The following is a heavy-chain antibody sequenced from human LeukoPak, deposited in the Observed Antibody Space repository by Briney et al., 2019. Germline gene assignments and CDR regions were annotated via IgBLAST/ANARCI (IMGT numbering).Heavy chain of an antibody. Sequence: GRSLRLSCAASGFTFSSYAMSWVRQAPGKGLEWVSAISGSGGSTYYADSVKGRFTISRDNSKNTLYLQMNSLRAEDTAVYYCAKDQLKGPRPLGIAVAGPFDYWGQGTLVTVPS. CDR2: ISGSGGST. CDR1: GFTFSSYA. V-gene: IGHV3-23*01. D-gene: IGHD6-19*01. J-gene: IGHJ4*02. CDR3: AKDQLKGPRPLGIAVAGPFDY.